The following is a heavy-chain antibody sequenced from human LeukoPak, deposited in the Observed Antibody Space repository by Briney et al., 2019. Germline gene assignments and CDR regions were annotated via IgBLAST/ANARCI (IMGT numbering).Heavy chain of an antibody. D-gene: IGHD6-6*01. CDR3: AALDSSSGHNFFDY. V-gene: IGHV1-18*01. CDR1: GYTFTSYG. CDR2: ISAYNGNT. Sequence: ASVKVSCKASGYTFTSYGISWVRQAPGQGLEWMGWISAYNGNTNYAQKFQGRVTITTDESTSTAYMELSSLRSEDTAVYYCAALDSSSGHNFFDYWGQGTLVTVSS. J-gene: IGHJ4*02.